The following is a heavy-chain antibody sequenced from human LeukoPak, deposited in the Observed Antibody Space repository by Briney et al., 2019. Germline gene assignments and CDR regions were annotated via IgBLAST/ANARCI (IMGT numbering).Heavy chain of an antibody. CDR2: ISYDGSNK. CDR1: GFTFSSYA. D-gene: IGHD3-9*01. J-gene: IGHJ4*02. CDR3: ARGDLLADDWLLSSESFDY. Sequence: PGRSLRLSCAASGFTFSSYAMHWVRQAPGKGLEWVAVISYDGSNKYYADSVKGRFTISRDNSKSTLYLQMNSLRAEDTAVYYCARGDLLADDWLLSSESFDYWGQGTQVTVSS. V-gene: IGHV3-30*04.